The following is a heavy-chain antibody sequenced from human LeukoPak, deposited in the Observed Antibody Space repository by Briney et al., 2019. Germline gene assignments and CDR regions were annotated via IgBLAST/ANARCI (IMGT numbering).Heavy chain of an antibody. CDR1: GGSISSSSYY. V-gene: IGHV4-39*01. CDR3: ARHSSSWGADWFDP. D-gene: IGHD6-13*01. Sequence: KPSETLSLTCTVSGGSISSSSYYWGWIRQPPGKGLEWIGSIYYSGSTYYNPSLKSRVTISVDTSKNQFSLKLSSVTAADTAVYYCARHSSSWGADWFDPWGQGTLVTVSS. CDR2: IYYSGST. J-gene: IGHJ5*02.